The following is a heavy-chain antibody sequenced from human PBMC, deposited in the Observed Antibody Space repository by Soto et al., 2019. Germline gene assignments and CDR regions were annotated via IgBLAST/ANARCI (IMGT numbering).Heavy chain of an antibody. CDR2: ISNDGSNK. J-gene: IGHJ4*02. CDR1: GFTFSSYA. Sequence: GGSLRLSCAASGFTFSSYAIQWVRQAPGKGLEWVAVISNDGSNKYYEDSVKGRFTISRDNSKNTLYLQMNSLRAEDTAVYYCATDFPSSGDYDFPFDYWGQGTLVTVSS. CDR3: ATDFPSSGDYDFPFDY. D-gene: IGHD4-17*01. V-gene: IGHV3-30-3*01.